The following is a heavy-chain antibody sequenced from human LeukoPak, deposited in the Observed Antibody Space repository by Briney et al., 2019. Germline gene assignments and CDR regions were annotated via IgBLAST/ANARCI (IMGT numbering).Heavy chain of an antibody. J-gene: IGHJ4*02. CDR2: VSRTGGTK. V-gene: IGHV3-30*18. CDR1: GLTFSNIG. D-gene: IGHD1-26*01. CDR3: AKESHSEGYGSYFDG. Sequence: PGGSLRLSCAASGLTFSNIGMHWVCQAPGKGLEWVAVVSRTGGTKYYGDSVQGRFTISRDNSKNTLYLQMNSLRAEDTAVYYCAKESHSEGYGSYFDGWGPGTLVSVSS.